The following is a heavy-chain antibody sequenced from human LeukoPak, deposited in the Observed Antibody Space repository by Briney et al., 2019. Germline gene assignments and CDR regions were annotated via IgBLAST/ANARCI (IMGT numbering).Heavy chain of an antibody. V-gene: IGHV4-39*07. J-gene: IGHJ4*02. D-gene: IGHD4-17*01. Sequence: SETLSLTCTVFGGSISSSSYYWGWNRQPPGKGLEWIGEINHSGSTNYNPSLKSRVTISVDTSKNQFSLKLSSVTAADTAVYYCARMTTVTTAFDYWGQGTLVTVSS. CDR2: INHSGST. CDR3: ARMTTVTTAFDY. CDR1: GGSISSSSYY.